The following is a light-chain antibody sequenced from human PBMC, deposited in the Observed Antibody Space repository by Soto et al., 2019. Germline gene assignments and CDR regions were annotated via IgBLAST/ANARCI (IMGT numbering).Light chain of an antibody. J-gene: IGKJ4*01. Sequence: DIQMTQSPSTLSASVGDRVTITCRASQSITTWLAWYQQKPGKAPKLLIYDASSLESGVPSRFIGSGSGTEFTLTISSLQPDDFATYHCQHYNSFPLTFGGGTKVEIK. CDR2: DAS. CDR3: QHYNSFPLT. V-gene: IGKV1-5*01. CDR1: QSITTW.